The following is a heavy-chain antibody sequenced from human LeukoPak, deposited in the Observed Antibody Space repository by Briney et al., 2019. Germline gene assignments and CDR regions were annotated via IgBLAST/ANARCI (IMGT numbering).Heavy chain of an antibody. V-gene: IGHV3-7*03. CDR3: ARERSRGYYCEFDY. J-gene: IGHJ4*02. D-gene: IGHD3-22*01. Sequence: GGSLRLSCAASGFTFSSYWMSWVRQAPGKGLEWVANIRQDGSEKYYVDSVKGRFTISRDNAKNTPYLQMNSLRAEDTAVYYCARERSRGYYCEFDYWGQGTLVTVSS. CDR2: IRQDGSEK. CDR1: GFTFSSYW.